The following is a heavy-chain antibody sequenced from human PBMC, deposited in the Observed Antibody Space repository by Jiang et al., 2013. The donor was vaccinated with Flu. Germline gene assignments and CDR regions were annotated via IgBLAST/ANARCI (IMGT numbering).Heavy chain of an antibody. J-gene: IGHJ6*02. CDR2: MNGRGDTT. CDR1: GFTFSRYS. V-gene: IGHV3-23*01. CDR3: AKTRWNWNDGYYYRHYGMDV. D-gene: IGHD1-1*01. Sequence: SCAASGFTFSRYSMNWVRQAPGKGLEWVSAMNGRGDTTYYADSVEGRFTISRDNSKNTLYLQMNSLRAEDTAVYYCAKTRWNWNDGYYYRHYGMDVWGQGTTVTVSS.